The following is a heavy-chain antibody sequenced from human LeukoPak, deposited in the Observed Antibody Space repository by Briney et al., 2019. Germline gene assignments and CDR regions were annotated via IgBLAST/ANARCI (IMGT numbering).Heavy chain of an antibody. V-gene: IGHV3-66*02. Sequence: GGSLRLSCAASGFTVSNNYMSWVRQAPGKGLEWVSVIYSGDNTYYVESVKGRFSISRDNSKNTLFLQMNRLRAEDTAVYYCAGRRVLDASFDYWGQGTLVTVSS. CDR3: AGRRVLDASFDY. CDR2: IYSGDNT. D-gene: IGHD3-16*01. J-gene: IGHJ4*02. CDR1: GFTVSNNY.